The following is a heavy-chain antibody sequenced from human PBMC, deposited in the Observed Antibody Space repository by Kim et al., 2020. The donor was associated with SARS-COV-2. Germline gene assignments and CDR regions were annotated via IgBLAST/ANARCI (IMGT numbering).Heavy chain of an antibody. Sequence: GESLKTSCKGSGYSFTSYWIGWVRQMPGKGLEWMGIIYPGDSDTRYSPSFQGQVTISADKSISTAYLQWSSLKASDTAMYYCARRQDSSGYLIDYWGQGTLVTVSS. V-gene: IGHV5-51*01. CDR3: ARRQDSSGYLIDY. D-gene: IGHD3-22*01. CDR2: IYPGDSDT. J-gene: IGHJ4*02. CDR1: GYSFTSYW.